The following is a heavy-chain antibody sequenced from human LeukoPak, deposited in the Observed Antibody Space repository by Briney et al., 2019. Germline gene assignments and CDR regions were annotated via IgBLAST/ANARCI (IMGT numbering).Heavy chain of an antibody. J-gene: IGHJ4*02. D-gene: IGHD3-10*01. CDR2: IYSGGST. CDR1: GFTVSSNY. Sequence: GGSLRLSCAASGFTVSSNYMSWVRQAPGKGLEWVSVIYSGGSTYYADSVKGRFTISRDNSKNTLYLQMSSLRAEDTAVYYCAREAYYGSGSYCWGQGTLVTVSS. V-gene: IGHV3-66*01. CDR3: AREAYYGSGSYC.